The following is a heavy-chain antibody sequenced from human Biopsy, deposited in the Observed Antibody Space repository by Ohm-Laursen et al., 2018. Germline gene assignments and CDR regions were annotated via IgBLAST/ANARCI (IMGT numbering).Heavy chain of an antibody. CDR2: IDYTGST. J-gene: IGHJ4*02. D-gene: IGHD3-16*01. Sequence: SETLSLTCPVSRDSISNYYWTWIRQSPGEGLEWIGYIDYTGSTNYNPSVKSRVTISVDTSKNQFSLKLNSVTAADTAVYFCARDSRGGHLNTTLITGKNLDSWGQGILVTVSS. CDR3: ARDSRGGHLNTTLITGKNLDS. V-gene: IGHV4-59*01. CDR1: RDSISNYY.